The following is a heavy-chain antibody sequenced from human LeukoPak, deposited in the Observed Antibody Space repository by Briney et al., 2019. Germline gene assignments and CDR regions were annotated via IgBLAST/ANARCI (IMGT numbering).Heavy chain of an antibody. CDR3: ARGDSYCSGGSCYYYMDV. CDR1: GFTFRSYS. J-gene: IGHJ6*03. CDR2: ISSSSSYI. D-gene: IGHD2-15*01. V-gene: IGHV3-21*01. Sequence: GGSLRLSCAASGFTFRSYSMNWARQAPGKGLEWVSSISSSSSYIYYADSVKGRFTISRDNAKNSLYLQMNSLRAEDTAVYYCARGDSYCSGGSCYYYMDVWGKGTTVTVSS.